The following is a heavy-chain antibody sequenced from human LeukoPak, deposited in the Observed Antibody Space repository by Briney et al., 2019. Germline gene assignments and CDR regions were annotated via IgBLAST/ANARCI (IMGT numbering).Heavy chain of an antibody. V-gene: IGHV1-58*01. CDR3: AATSIRMVQRIIYYGKDV. J-gene: IGHJ6*02. CDR2: IVVGTGNT. D-gene: IGHD3-10*01. CDR1: GFTNSNYS. Sequence: GASVKVSCKASGFTNSNYSVQWVRQARGQRPEWIGWIVVGTGNTNYAQRLQERVTITRDMSKGTVDMELSSLRSEDTAVYYCAATSIRMVQRIIYYGKDVWGQGTTVTV.